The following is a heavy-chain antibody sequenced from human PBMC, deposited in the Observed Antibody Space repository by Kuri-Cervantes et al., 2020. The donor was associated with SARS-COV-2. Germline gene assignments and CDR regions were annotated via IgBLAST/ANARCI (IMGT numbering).Heavy chain of an antibody. V-gene: IGHV3-21*01. D-gene: IGHD3-3*01. CDR1: GFDFSIHS. CDR3: ARVPKNYDFWSGEFFDMDV. J-gene: IGHJ6*02. CDR2: ISSTSGSL. Sequence: GESLKISCAASGFDFSIHSMNWVRQAPGKGLEWVSSISSTSGSLYYADSVKGRVTVSRDNAKTSLYLQMNRLRAEDTAVYYCARVPKNYDFWSGEFFDMDVWGQGATVTVSS.